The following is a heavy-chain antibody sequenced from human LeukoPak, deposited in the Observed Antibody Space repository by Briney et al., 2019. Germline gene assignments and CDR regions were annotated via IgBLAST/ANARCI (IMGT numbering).Heavy chain of an antibody. D-gene: IGHD3-3*01. CDR3: ARFNYDFWSGYYTDAFDI. Sequence: SETLSLTCTVSGGSISSGGYYWSWIRQHPGKGLEWIGYIYYSGSTYYNPSLKSRVTISVDTSKNQFSLKLSSVTAADTAAYYCARFNYDFWSGYYTDAFDIWGQGTMVTVSS. V-gene: IGHV4-31*03. J-gene: IGHJ3*02. CDR2: IYYSGST. CDR1: GGSISSGGYY.